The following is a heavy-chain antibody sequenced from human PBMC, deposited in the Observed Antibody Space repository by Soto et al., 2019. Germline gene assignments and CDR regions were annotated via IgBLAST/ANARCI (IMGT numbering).Heavy chain of an antibody. J-gene: IGHJ4*02. CDR2: ISYDGSNK. CDR3: AKGPDYGGTFDY. CDR1: GFTFSSYG. V-gene: IGHV3-30*18. D-gene: IGHD4-17*01. Sequence: QVQLVESGGGVVQPGRSLRLSCAASGFTFSSYGMHWVRQAPGKGLEWVAVISYDGSNKYYADSVKGRFTISRDNSKNTLYLQMNSLRAEDTAVYYCAKGPDYGGTFDYWGQGTLVTVSS.